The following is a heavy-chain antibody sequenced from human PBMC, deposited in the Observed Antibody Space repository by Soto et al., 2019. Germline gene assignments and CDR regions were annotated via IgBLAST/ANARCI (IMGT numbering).Heavy chain of an antibody. V-gene: IGHV3-23*01. J-gene: IGHJ4*02. CDR2: ISGSGDTA. CDR1: GFTFNNYA. CDR3: AKIIAAAGLGLNDELDY. Sequence: GGSLSLSCAASGFTFNNYAMTWVRQAPGKGLEWVSAISGSGDTAYYADSVRGRFTISRDNSKNTLYLQLNSLRAEDTAVYYCAKIIAAAGLGLNDELDYWGQGTLVTVSS. D-gene: IGHD6-13*01.